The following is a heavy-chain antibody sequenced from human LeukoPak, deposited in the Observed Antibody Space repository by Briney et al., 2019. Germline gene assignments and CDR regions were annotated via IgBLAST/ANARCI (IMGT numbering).Heavy chain of an antibody. V-gene: IGHV4-34*01. J-gene: IGHJ4*02. CDR1: AGSFSGKY. CDR3: ARDLMT. CDR2: ITHSGST. Sequence: SETLSFTCDVYAGSFSGKYWTWIRQPPHKGREWIGEITHSGSTDYNPSLKSRVTISVDTSRNQSSLKLNSVTAADTAVYYCARDLMTWGQGTLVTVSS.